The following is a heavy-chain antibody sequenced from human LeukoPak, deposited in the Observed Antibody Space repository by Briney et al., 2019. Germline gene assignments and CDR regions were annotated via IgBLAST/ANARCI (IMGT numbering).Heavy chain of an antibody. J-gene: IGHJ3*02. D-gene: IGHD4-17*01. CDR2: ISWNSDTI. V-gene: IGHV3-20*04. Sequence: PGGSLRLSCAASGFNFRNHWMGWVRQAAGKGLEWVSGISWNSDTIAYADSVKGRFTISRDNAKSSLYPQMNSLRAEDTALYYCAREKTVTTYWDAFDIWGQGTMVTVSS. CDR3: AREKTVTTYWDAFDI. CDR1: GFNFRNHW.